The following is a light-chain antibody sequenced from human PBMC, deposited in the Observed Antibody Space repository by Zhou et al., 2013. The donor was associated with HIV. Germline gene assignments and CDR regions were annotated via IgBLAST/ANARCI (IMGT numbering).Light chain of an antibody. CDR2: DVS. J-gene: IGLJ1*01. CDR3: SSYTSSIFXV. V-gene: IGLV2-14*01. Sequence: QSALTQPASVSGSPGQSITISCTGTASDVGGYNYVSWYQQHPGKAPKLIIYDVSKRPSGVSDRFSGSKSGNTASLTISGLQAEDEADYYCSSYTSSIFXVFGTGTKVTV. CDR1: ASDVGGYNY.